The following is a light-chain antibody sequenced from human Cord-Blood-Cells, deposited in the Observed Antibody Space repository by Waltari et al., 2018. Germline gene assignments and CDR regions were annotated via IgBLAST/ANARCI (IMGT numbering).Light chain of an antibody. CDR2: EVS. Sequence: QSALTQPASVSGSPGQSIPISCTGTSSDVGSYKLVSWYQPHPGKAPKLMIYEVSKRPSGVSNRFSGFKSGNTASLTISGLQAEDEADYYCCSYAGSSTLVFGGGTKLTVL. CDR3: CSYAGSSTLV. J-gene: IGLJ2*01. CDR1: SSDVGSYKL. V-gene: IGLV2-23*02.